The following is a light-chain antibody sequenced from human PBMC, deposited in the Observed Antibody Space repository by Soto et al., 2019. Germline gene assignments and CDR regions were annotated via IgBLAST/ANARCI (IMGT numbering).Light chain of an antibody. J-gene: IGKJ1*01. CDR2: GAF. CDR1: QSVSSSY. Sequence: EIVLTQSPGTLSLSLGARATLSCRARQSVSSSYLAWSQQKPGQAPRLLMYGAFRRAAGIPDRFSGSGSGTDFSLTISSLQPEDFATYYCQKYNGAPRTFGQGTKVDIK. V-gene: IGKV3-20*01. CDR3: QKYNGAPRT.